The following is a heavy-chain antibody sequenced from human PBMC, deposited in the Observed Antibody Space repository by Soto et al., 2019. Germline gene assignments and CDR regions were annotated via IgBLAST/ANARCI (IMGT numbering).Heavy chain of an antibody. Sequence: PGGSLRLSXAASGFTFSNYALTWVRQAPGKGLEWVSTISGAGGGTYYADSVKGHFTISRDNSKNTLFLQMNTLRAEDTAVYYCAKGSGNYYGSGTYPEFDYWGQGTLVTVSS. CDR1: GFTFSNYA. D-gene: IGHD3-10*01. V-gene: IGHV3-23*01. CDR2: ISGAGGGT. CDR3: AKGSGNYYGSGTYPEFDY. J-gene: IGHJ4*02.